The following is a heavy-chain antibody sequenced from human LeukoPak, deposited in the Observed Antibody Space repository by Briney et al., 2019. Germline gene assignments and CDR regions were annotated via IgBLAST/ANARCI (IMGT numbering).Heavy chain of an antibody. Sequence: PSETLSLTCTVSGGSISSYYWSWIRQPPGKGLEWIGYIYYSGSTNYNPSLKSRVTISVDTSKNQFSLKLSSVTAADTAVYYCAREMGGSYFYWGQGTLVTVSS. CDR1: GGSISSYY. V-gene: IGHV4-59*12. CDR3: AREMGGSYFY. D-gene: IGHD1-26*01. J-gene: IGHJ4*02. CDR2: IYYSGST.